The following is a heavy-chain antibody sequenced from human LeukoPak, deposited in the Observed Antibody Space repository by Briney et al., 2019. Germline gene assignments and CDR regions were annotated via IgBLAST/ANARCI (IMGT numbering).Heavy chain of an antibody. CDR2: IYPGDSDT. Sequence: GESPKISCKGSGYSFTSYWIGWVRQMPGKGLEGMGMIYPGDSDTIYSPSFQGQVTISADKSISTAYLQCSSLKASDTAMYYCARLKGYNHPEFGYWGQGTLVTVSS. CDR3: ARLKGYNHPEFGY. CDR1: GYSFTSYW. J-gene: IGHJ4*02. D-gene: IGHD5-24*01. V-gene: IGHV5-51*01.